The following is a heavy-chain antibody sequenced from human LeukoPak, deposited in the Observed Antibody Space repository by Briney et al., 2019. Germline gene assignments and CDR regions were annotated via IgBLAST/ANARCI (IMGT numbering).Heavy chain of an antibody. Sequence: GGSLRLSCAASGFTFSSYWMSWVRQAPGKGLEWVANIKQDGSEKYYVDSVKGRFTLSRDNAKNSLYLQMNSLRAEDTAVYYCARVGRTADPINFDYWGQGTLVTVSS. CDR1: GFTFSSYW. CDR2: IKQDGSEK. V-gene: IGHV3-7*01. D-gene: IGHD6-13*01. J-gene: IGHJ4*02. CDR3: ARVGRTADPINFDY.